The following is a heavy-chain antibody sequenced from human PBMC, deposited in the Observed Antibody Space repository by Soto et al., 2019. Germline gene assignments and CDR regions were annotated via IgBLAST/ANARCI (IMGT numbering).Heavy chain of an antibody. CDR3: AKTRGAMIYAISVYGMDV. J-gene: IGHJ6*02. D-gene: IGHD2-8*01. CDR2: ISGSADST. V-gene: IGHV3-23*01. CDR1: GFSFSSFA. Sequence: PGRSLRLSCAPSGFSFSSFAMNWVRQAPGKGLEWVSIISGSADSTFYADSVKGRFTISRDNSKSTLYLQMNSLRAEETAVYYCAKTRGAMIYAISVYGMDVWGQGTTVTVSS.